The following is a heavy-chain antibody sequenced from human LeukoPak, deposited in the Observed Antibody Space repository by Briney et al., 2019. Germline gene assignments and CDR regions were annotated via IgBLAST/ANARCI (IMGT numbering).Heavy chain of an antibody. V-gene: IGHV3-11*04. J-gene: IGHJ3*02. D-gene: IGHD3-22*01. Sequence: GGSLRLSCAASGFTFSDYYMSWIRQAPGKGLEWVSYISSSGSTIYYADSVKGRFTISRDNAKNSLYLQMNSLRAEDTAVYYCARDSNQYYYDSSGFQAFDIWGQGTMVTVSS. CDR3: ARDSNQYYYDSSGFQAFDI. CDR2: ISSSGSTI. CDR1: GFTFSDYY.